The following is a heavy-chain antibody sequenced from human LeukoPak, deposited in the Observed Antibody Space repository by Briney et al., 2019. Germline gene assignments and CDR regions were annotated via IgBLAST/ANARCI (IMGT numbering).Heavy chain of an antibody. V-gene: IGHV3-53*01. D-gene: IGHD3-22*01. CDR3: AKDLGGYRHGAFDI. CDR2: IYSGGST. Sequence: GGSLRLSCAASGFTFSSCSMNWVRQAPGKGLEWVSVIYSGGSTYYADSVKGRFTISRDNSKNTLYLQMNSLRAEDTAVYYCAKDLGGYRHGAFDIWGQGTMVTVSS. J-gene: IGHJ3*02. CDR1: GFTFSSCS.